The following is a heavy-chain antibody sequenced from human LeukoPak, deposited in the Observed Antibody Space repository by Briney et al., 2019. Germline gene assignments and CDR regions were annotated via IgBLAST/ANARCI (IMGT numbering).Heavy chain of an antibody. CDR3: ARGKVEVVTMIVVVDPLDAFDI. Sequence: GASVKVSCKASGYTFSGYYIHWVRQAPGQGLEWMGWINPNSGGTNYAQKFQGRVTMTRDMSTSTVYMELSSLRSEDTAVYYCARGKVEVVTMIVVVDPLDAFDIWGQGTMVTVSS. CDR1: GYTFSGYY. D-gene: IGHD3-22*01. V-gene: IGHV1-2*02. CDR2: INPNSGGT. J-gene: IGHJ3*02.